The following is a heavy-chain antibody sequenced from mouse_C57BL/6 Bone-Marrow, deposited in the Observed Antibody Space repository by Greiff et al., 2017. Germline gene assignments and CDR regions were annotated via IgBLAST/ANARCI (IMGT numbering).Heavy chain of an antibody. V-gene: IGHV1-64*01. Sequence: QVQLQQPGAELVKPGASVKLSCKASGYTFTSYWMHWVKQRPGQGLEWIGIIHPNSGSTNYNEKFKSKATLTVEKSSSTAYVQLSSLTSEDSAVYYCERYSTVVATRDYDALGYWGQGTTVTVAS. D-gene: IGHD1-1*01. J-gene: IGHJ4*01. CDR1: GYTFTSYW. CDR2: IHPNSGST. CDR3: ERYSTVVATRDYDALGY.